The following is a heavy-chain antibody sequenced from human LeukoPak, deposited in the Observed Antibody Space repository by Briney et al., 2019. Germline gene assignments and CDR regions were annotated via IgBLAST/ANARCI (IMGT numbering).Heavy chain of an antibody. D-gene: IGHD2-15*01. CDR2: IIPTLGIA. CDR1: GGTFSSYA. CDR3: ARVDYCSGGSCYFY. V-gene: IGHV1-69*04. Sequence: SVKVSCKASGGTFSSYAISWVRQAPGQGLEWMGRIIPTLGIANYAQKFQGRVTITADKSTSTAYMELSSLRSEDTAVYYCARVDYCSGGSCYFYWGQGTLVTVSS. J-gene: IGHJ4*02.